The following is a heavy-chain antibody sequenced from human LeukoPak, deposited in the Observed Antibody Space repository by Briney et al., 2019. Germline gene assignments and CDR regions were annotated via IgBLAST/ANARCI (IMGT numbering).Heavy chain of an antibody. CDR2: ISGNHGNT. J-gene: IGHJ5*02. CDR1: GYSFSVYG. Sequence: ASVKVSCKASGYSFSVYGISWVRQAPGQGLEWMGWISGNHGNTDYAQKLQGRVTMTTDTSTSTAYMELRSLRSDDTAVYYCARDYDHYGSGGNENRHWFDPWGQGTLVIVSP. D-gene: IGHD3-10*01. CDR3: ARDYDHYGSGGNENRHWFDP. V-gene: IGHV1-18*01.